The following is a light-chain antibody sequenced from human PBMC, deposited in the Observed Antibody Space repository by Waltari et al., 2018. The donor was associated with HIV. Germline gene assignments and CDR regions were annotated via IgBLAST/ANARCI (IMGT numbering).Light chain of an antibody. J-gene: IGLJ1*01. CDR2: DVS. V-gene: IGLV2-11*01. Sequence: QSALPQPRSVSGSLGQSVTISCTGTGSDVGNSKYVSWYQQHPGKVPKLILYDVSERHSGVPGRVSGSKSGNTASLTISGLQAEDEADYYCCSYAGTNTYVFGSGTEVTVL. CDR1: GSDVGNSKY. CDR3: CSYAGTNTYV.